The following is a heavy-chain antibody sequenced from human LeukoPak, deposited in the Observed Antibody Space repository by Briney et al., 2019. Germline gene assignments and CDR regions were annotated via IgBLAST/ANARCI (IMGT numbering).Heavy chain of an antibody. D-gene: IGHD3-22*01. V-gene: IGHV1-69*04. CDR1: GGTFSSYA. CDR2: IIPILGIA. CDR3: ARGGLSGYYQYFDY. Sequence: ASVKVPCKASGGTFSSYAISWVRQAPGQGLEWMGRIIPILGIANYAQKFQGRVTITADKSTSTAYMELSSLRSEDTAVYYCARGGLSGYYQYFDYWGQGTLVTVSS. J-gene: IGHJ4*02.